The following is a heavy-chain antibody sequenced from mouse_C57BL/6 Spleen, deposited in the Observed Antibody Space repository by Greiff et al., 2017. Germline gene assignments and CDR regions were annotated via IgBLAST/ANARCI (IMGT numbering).Heavy chain of an antibody. Sequence: QVQLQQSGAELMKPGASVKLSCKATGYTFTGYWIEWVKQRPGHGLEWIGEILPGSGSTNYNEKLKGKATFTAETSSNTAYMQLSSLTTEDSAICYCARGATVVAEGLRGLFGYWGQGTTLTVSS. CDR2: ILPGSGST. J-gene: IGHJ2*01. CDR1: GYTFTGYW. CDR3: ARGATVVAEGLRGLFGY. V-gene: IGHV1-9*01. D-gene: IGHD1-1*01.